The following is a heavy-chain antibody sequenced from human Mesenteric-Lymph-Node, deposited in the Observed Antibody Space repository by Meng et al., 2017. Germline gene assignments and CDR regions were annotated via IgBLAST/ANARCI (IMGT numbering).Heavy chain of an antibody. Sequence: GGSLRLSCAASGLTVSSNHMTWVRQAPGKGLGWVSLIYRDGSTYYADSVKGRFTISRDNAKNTLYLQMNNVRAEDTAVYYCAKGTLTYSSGWYDYWGQGALVTVSS. D-gene: IGHD6-19*01. CDR2: IYRDGST. CDR1: GLTVSSNH. J-gene: IGHJ4*02. CDR3: AKGTLTYSSGWYDY. V-gene: IGHV3-53*01.